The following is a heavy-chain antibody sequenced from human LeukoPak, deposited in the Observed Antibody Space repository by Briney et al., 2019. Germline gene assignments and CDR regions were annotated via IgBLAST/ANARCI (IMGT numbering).Heavy chain of an antibody. Sequence: SETLSLTCTVSGGSMSSSSYYWGWIRQPPGKGLEWIGSIYYSGTTKYNPSLKSRVTISIDTYRNQFSMKLTSVTAADTAVYYCARPRDPYGRRAFAIWGRGTMVTVSS. V-gene: IGHV4-39*01. CDR2: IYYSGTT. D-gene: IGHD3-10*01. CDR1: GGSMSSSSYY. CDR3: ARPRDPYGRRAFAI. J-gene: IGHJ3*02.